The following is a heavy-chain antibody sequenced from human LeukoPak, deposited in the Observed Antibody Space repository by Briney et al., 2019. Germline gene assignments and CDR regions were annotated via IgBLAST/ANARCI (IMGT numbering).Heavy chain of an antibody. CDR2: IWYDGSNK. J-gene: IGHJ4*02. CDR3: ARAYYYDSGTYDFDY. D-gene: IGHD3-10*01. CDR1: GFIFSSYG. V-gene: IGHV3-33*01. Sequence: PGGSLRLSCAASGFIFSSYGMHWVRQAPGKGLEWVAVIWYDGSNKYYADSVKGRFTISRDNSKNTLYLQMNSLRAEDTAVYYCARAYYYDSGTYDFDYWGQGTLVTASS.